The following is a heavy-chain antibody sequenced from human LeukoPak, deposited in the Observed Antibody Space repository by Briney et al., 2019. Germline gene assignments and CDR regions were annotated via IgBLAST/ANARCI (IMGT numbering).Heavy chain of an antibody. CDR1: GYSFTSYW. D-gene: IGHD6-13*01. Sequence: GESLKISCQGFGYSFTSYWIGWVRQMPGKGMEWMEVIYPGDLRVRYNPSFQGQVTISVDKSINTAYLQWVSLRASDSAMYYWACRDLTSTWSFPWGQGTLVTVSS. CDR2: IYPGDLRV. J-gene: IGHJ5*02. CDR3: ACRDLTSTWSFP. V-gene: IGHV5-51*01.